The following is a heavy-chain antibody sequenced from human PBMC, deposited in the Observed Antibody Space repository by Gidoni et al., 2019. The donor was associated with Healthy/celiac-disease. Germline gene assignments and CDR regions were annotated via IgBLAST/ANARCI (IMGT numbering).Heavy chain of an antibody. Sequence: QVQLVQSGAEVKKPGASVKVSCKVSGYTLTELSIPWVRHAPGKGLEWMGGFDPEDGKTIYAQKFQGRVTMTEDTSTDTAYMELSSLRSEDTAVYYCATGSYGSGSYPPYYYYYGMDVWGQGTTVTVSS. CDR3: ATGSYGSGSYPPYYYYYGMDV. V-gene: IGHV1-24*01. CDR1: GYTLTELS. D-gene: IGHD3-10*01. J-gene: IGHJ6*02. CDR2: FDPEDGKT.